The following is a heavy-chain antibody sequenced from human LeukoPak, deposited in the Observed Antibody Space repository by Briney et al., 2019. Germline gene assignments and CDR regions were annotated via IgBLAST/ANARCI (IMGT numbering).Heavy chain of an antibody. Sequence: PSETLSLTCTVSGGSLSSYYWSWIRQPPGKGLEWIGYIYYSGSTNYNPSLKSRVTISVDTSKNQFSLKLSSVTAADTAVYYCARTYDSSGYYRNYYFDYWGQGTLVTVSS. D-gene: IGHD3-22*01. CDR1: GGSLSSYY. J-gene: IGHJ4*02. CDR3: ARTYDSSGYYRNYYFDY. V-gene: IGHV4-59*12. CDR2: IYYSGST.